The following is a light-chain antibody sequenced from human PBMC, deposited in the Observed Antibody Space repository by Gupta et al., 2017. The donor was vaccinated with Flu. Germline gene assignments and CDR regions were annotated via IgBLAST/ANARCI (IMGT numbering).Light chain of an antibody. CDR2: SAS. CDR3: QRTYNAPQFT. V-gene: IGKV1-37*01. J-gene: IGKJ3*01. Sequence: DIPLPQSPSSLSASVGDRVTITCRVGQGISSYLDWYRQKPGKVPKLLIYSASNLQSGVPSRFSGSGSGTEFTLTISSLQPEDDATYYGQRTYNAPQFTFGPGTKVDIK. CDR1: QGISSY.